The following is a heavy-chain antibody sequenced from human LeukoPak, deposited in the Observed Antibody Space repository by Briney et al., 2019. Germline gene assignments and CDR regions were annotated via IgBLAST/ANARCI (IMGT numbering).Heavy chain of an antibody. Sequence: SGTLSLTCTVSGGSISSYYWSWIRPPAGKGLEWIGRIYTSGSTNYNPSLKRRVTMSVATSNNQFSLKLSSVTAAHTAVYYCARAAGEWELSPYFDYWGQGTLVTVSS. CDR2: IYTSGST. V-gene: IGHV4-4*07. J-gene: IGHJ4*02. D-gene: IGHD1-26*01. CDR1: GGSISSYY. CDR3: ARAAGEWELSPYFDY.